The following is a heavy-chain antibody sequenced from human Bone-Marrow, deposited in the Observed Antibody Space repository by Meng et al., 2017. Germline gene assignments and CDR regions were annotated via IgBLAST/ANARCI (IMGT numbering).Heavy chain of an antibody. Sequence: EVQLLESGGGLVQPGGSLRLSCAASGFTFSSYDMSWVRQAPGKGLEWVSAISGSGGNTYYADSVKGRFTISRDNSKNTLYLQMNSLRAEDTAVYYCAKRSQFGDILNKGIDYWGQGTLVTVSS. CDR3: AKRSQFGDILNKGIDY. V-gene: IGHV3-23*01. CDR2: ISGSGGNT. J-gene: IGHJ4*02. D-gene: IGHD3-9*01. CDR1: GFTFSSYD.